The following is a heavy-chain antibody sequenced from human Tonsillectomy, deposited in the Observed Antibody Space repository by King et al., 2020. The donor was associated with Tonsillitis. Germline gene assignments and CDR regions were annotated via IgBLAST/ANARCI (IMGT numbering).Heavy chain of an antibody. CDR3: AKDPAESVYIRGSFPF. CDR2: ISGSGGST. Sequence: EVQLVESGGGLVQPGGSLRLSCAASGFTFSSYAMSWVRQAPGKGLEWVSAISGSGGSTYYADSVKGRFTISRDNSKNKLYLQMNSLRAEDTAVYYCAKDPAESVYIRGSFPFWGQGTLVTVSS. J-gene: IGHJ4*02. CDR1: GFTFSSYA. V-gene: IGHV3-23*04. D-gene: IGHD1-26*01.